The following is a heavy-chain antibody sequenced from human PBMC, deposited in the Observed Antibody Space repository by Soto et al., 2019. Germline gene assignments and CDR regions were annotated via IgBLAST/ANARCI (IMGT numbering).Heavy chain of an antibody. J-gene: IGHJ3*01. D-gene: IGHD3-10*01. CDR3: ASEGACGDQAFEF. V-gene: IGHV1-69*02. Sequence: QVQLVQSGAEVKKPGSSVKVSCKASGGSFTRYTFNWVRQAPGQGLEWMGRIIPVLGIANNAQKYQGRLTITEDTSMRTAYMEQSSLSSEDTAVYFCASEGACGDQAFEFWGHGTMVTVSS. CDR1: GGSFTRYT. CDR2: IIPVLGIA.